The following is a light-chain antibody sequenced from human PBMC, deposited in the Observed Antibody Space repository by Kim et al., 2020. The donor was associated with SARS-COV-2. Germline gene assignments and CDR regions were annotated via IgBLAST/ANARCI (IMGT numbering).Light chain of an antibody. J-gene: IGKJ2*01. Sequence: ASIRGRVTTTGRASPGISNYLSWFEQKQGKAPNSLIHSASSLQSGVPSKFVGSGSGTYCALTLNGLQPDDLASDSCQQSYNYPHTFRQGPKLEI. CDR3: QQSYNYPHT. CDR1: PGISNY. V-gene: IGKV1-16*02. CDR2: SAS.